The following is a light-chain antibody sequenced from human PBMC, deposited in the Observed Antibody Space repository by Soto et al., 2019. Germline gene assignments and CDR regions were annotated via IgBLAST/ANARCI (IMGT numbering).Light chain of an antibody. CDR3: QQYNSYWT. CDR2: HSS. CDR1: QSITTH. V-gene: IGKV3-15*01. Sequence: EIVLTQSPVTLSLSPGERATLSCRASQSITTHLAWYQQRPGQAPRLLIYHSSTRATGVPTRFSGSGSGTEFTLTISSLQPDDFATYYCQQYNSYWTFGQGTKVDIK. J-gene: IGKJ1*01.